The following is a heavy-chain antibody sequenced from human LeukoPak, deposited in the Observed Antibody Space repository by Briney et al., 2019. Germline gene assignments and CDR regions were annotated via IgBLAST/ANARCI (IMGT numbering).Heavy chain of an antibody. J-gene: IGHJ3*02. CDR2: MNPNSGNT. V-gene: IGHV1-8*01. D-gene: IGHD6-13*01. CDR3: ARVTAAGTWTFDI. CDR1: GDPFTTND. Sequence: EASVKVFCKASGDPFTTNDINWVRQATGQGLEWMGWMNPNSGNTGSTQKFQGRVTMTRNISISTAYMELTNLRSEDTAVYYCARVTAAGTWTFDIWGQGTTVSVSS.